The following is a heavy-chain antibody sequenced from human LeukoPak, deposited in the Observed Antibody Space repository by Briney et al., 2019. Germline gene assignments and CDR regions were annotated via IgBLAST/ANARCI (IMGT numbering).Heavy chain of an antibody. CDR3: ARDWGDYYDSSGYFDY. Sequence: ASVKVSCKASGYTFTGYYMHWVRQAPGQGLEWMGRINPNSGGTNYARKFQGRVTMTRDTSISTAYMELSRLRSDDTAVYYCARDWGDYYDSSGYFDYWGQGTLVTVSS. J-gene: IGHJ4*02. V-gene: IGHV1-2*06. CDR1: GYTFTGYY. CDR2: INPNSGGT. D-gene: IGHD3-22*01.